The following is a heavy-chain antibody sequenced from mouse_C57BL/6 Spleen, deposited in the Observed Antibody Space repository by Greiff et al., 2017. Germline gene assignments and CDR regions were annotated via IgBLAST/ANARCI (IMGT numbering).Heavy chain of an antibody. J-gene: IGHJ3*02. Sequence: EVMLVESGGGLVKPGRSLKLSCAASGFTFSSYAMPWVRQTPEKRLEWVATISDGGSYTYYPDNVKGRFTISRDNAKNNLYLQMSHLKSEDTAMYYCAREGRWGQGTLVTVSA. CDR2: ISDGGSYT. CDR1: GFTFSSYA. CDR3: AREGR. V-gene: IGHV5-4*01.